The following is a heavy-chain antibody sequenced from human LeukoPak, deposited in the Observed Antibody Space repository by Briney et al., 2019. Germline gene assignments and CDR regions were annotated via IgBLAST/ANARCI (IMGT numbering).Heavy chain of an antibody. CDR3: AKDRRGYFGYYFDY. J-gene: IGHJ4*02. D-gene: IGHD1-26*01. CDR1: GFPFSSYA. Sequence: QPGGSLRLSCAASGFPFSSYAMSWVRQAPGKGLEWVAVISYDGSNKYYADSVKGRFTISRDNSKNTLYLQMNSLRAEDTAVYYCAKDRRGYFGYYFDYWGQGTLVTVSS. V-gene: IGHV3-30*18. CDR2: ISYDGSNK.